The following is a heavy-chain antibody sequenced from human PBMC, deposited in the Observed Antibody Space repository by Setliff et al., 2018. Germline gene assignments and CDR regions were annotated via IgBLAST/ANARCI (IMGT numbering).Heavy chain of an antibody. J-gene: IGHJ4*02. CDR1: GGSISSYS. Sequence: SETLSLTCTVSGGSISSYSWSWIRQPPGKGLQWIGYISYSGATNYSPSLKSRVTISVDTSKNQFSLRLNSVTAADTAVYYCARGFDVCGGGACYTDGPYYFDYWGLGTLVTVSS. CDR3: ARGFDVCGGGACYTDGPYYFDY. D-gene: IGHD2-21*02. CDR2: ISYSGAT. V-gene: IGHV4-59*12.